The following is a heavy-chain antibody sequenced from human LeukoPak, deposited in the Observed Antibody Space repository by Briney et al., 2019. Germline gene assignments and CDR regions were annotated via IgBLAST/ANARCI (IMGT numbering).Heavy chain of an antibody. CDR1: GGSFSGYY. Sequence: SETLSLTCAVYGGSFSGYYWSWIRQPPGKGLEWIGEINHSGSTNYNPSLKSRVTISVDTSKNLFSLKLSSVTAADTAVYYCARVSDSGYDPYYFDYWGQGTLVTVSS. CDR3: ARVSDSGYDPYYFDY. CDR2: INHSGST. V-gene: IGHV4-34*01. J-gene: IGHJ4*02. D-gene: IGHD5-12*01.